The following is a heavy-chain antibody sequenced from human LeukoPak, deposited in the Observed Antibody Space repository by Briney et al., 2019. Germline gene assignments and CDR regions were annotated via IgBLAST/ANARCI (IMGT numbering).Heavy chain of an antibody. Sequence: PGGSLRLSCAASGFTFSDYYMSWIRQAPGKGLEWVSYISSSGSTKYYADSVKGRFTISRDNAKNSLYLQMNSLRAEDTAVYYCARDCQKKGFTANWFDPWGQGTLVTVSS. CDR2: ISSSGSTK. J-gene: IGHJ5*02. V-gene: IGHV3-11*01. CDR1: GFTFSDYY. D-gene: IGHD5-18*01. CDR3: ARDCQKKGFTANWFDP.